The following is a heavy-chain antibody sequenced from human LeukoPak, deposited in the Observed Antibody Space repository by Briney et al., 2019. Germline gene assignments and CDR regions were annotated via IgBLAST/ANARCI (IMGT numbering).Heavy chain of an antibody. D-gene: IGHD3-22*01. CDR3: ARTVVVVIYYFDY. J-gene: IGHJ4*02. CDR2: IYYSGST. CDR1: GGSISSSSYY. V-gene: IGHV4-39*01. Sequence: PSETLSLTCTVSGGSISSSSYYWGWIRQPPGKGLEWIGSIYYSGSTYHNPSLKSRVTISVDTSKNQFSLKLSSVTAADTAVYYCARTVVVVIYYFDYWGQGTLVTVSS.